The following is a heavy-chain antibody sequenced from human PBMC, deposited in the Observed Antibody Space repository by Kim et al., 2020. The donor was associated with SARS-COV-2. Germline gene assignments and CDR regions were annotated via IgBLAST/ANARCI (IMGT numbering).Heavy chain of an antibody. J-gene: IGHJ4*02. CDR2: IYYSGNT. CDR3: ARHSGPYASSWFDY. D-gene: IGHD6-13*01. CDR1: GGSISSNSFY. V-gene: IGHV4-39*01. Sequence: SETLSLTCSVSGGSISSNSFYWGWIRQPPGKGLEWIGSIYYSGNTYNSPSLKSRLTIFVDSSKNQFSLRVNSVTGADTAVYFCARHSGPYASSWFDYWGQRRLLTVSS.